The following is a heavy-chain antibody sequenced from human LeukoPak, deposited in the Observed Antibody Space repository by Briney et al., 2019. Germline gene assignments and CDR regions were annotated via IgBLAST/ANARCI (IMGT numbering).Heavy chain of an antibody. V-gene: IGHV3-74*01. CDR2: INSDGSST. CDR3: ARVISRYYGSGSYSYYFDY. J-gene: IGHJ4*02. CDR1: GFTFSSYW. Sequence: GGSLRLSCAASGFTFSSYWMHWVRQAPGKGLVWVSRINSDGSSTSYADSVKGRFTISRDNAKNTLYLQMNSLRAEDTAVYYCARVISRYYGSGSYSYYFDYWGQGTLVTVSS. D-gene: IGHD3-10*01.